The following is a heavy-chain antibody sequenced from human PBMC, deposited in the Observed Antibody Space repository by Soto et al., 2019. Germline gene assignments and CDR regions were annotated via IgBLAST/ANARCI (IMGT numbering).Heavy chain of an antibody. J-gene: IGHJ6*02. Sequence: GGSLRLSCAASGFTFSSYAMPWVRQAPGKVLEWVAVISYDGSNKYYADSVKGRFTISRDNSKNTRYLQMNSLRAEDTAVYYCSREGEAIRLVRAGYYYGMDVWGQGTTVTVSS. CDR2: ISYDGSNK. CDR1: GFTFSSYA. D-gene: IGHD2-21*01. CDR3: SREGEAIRLVRAGYYYGMDV. V-gene: IGHV3-30-3*01.